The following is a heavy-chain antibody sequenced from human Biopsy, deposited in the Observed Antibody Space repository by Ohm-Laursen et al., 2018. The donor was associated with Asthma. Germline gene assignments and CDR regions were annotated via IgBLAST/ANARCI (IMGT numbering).Heavy chain of an antibody. CDR2: ISGSGRSA. CDR3: ARGDSSNWSHYYFDY. V-gene: IGHV3-23*01. J-gene: IGHJ4*02. D-gene: IGHD3-22*01. Sequence: GSLRLSCAASGFNFTTYAIAWIRQAPGRGLEWISAISGSGRSAYYADSVKGQFTISRDNAKNTVYLQMNSLRAEGTAVYYCARGDSSNWSHYYFDYWGQGTLVTVSS. CDR1: GFNFTTYA.